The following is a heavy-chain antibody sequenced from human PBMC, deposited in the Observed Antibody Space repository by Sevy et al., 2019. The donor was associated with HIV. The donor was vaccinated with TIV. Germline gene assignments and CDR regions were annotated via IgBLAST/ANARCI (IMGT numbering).Heavy chain of an antibody. D-gene: IGHD5-18*01. Sequence: GESLKISCKASGYTFTSYDINWVRQATGQGLEWMGWMNPNSGNTGYAQKFQGRVTITRNTSISTAYMELSSLRSEDTAVYYCARGYSFGSMDVWGKGTTVTVSS. CDR1: GYTFTSYD. J-gene: IGHJ6*03. CDR2: MNPNSGNT. V-gene: IGHV1-8*03. CDR3: ARGYSFGSMDV.